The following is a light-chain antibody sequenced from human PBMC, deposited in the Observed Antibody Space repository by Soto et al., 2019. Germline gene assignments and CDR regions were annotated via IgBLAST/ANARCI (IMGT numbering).Light chain of an antibody. CDR1: SSNIGSNT. V-gene: IGLV1-44*01. Sequence: QSVLTQPPSASGTPGQRVTISCSGSSSNIGSNTVNWYQQLPGTAPKLLIYSNNQRPSGVPDRFSDSKSGPSASLAISGLKSEDEADYYCAAWGDSLNGPVFGGGTQLTVL. CDR2: SNN. J-gene: IGLJ2*01. CDR3: AAWGDSLNGPV.